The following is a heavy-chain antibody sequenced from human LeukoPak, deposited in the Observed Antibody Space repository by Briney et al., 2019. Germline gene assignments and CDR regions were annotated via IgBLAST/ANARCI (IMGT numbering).Heavy chain of an antibody. CDR2: MNPNNGNT. V-gene: IGHV1-8*01. J-gene: IGHJ5*02. D-gene: IGHD2-2*02. CDR3: VRDGEGAAISVNYWFDP. CDR1: GFTFTSYD. Sequence: GASVKVSCKASGFTFTSYDINWVRQASGQGLEWMGWMNPNNGNTGYAQKFQGRVTMTRDTSISTAYMELGGLRSEDTAVYYCVRDGEGAAISVNYWFDPWGQGTLVTVSS.